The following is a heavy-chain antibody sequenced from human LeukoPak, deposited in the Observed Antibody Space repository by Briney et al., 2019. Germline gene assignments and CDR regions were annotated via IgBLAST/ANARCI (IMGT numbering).Heavy chain of an antibody. Sequence: ASVKVSCKASGYIFTSFYIHWVRQVPGQGPEWMGVINPRGGVTSYPQKFQGRVTVTRDTSTSTVYVELGSLTSEDTAVYYCARENRTGLAAVNYYYYYMDVWGKGTTVTVSS. V-gene: IGHV1-46*01. D-gene: IGHD6-13*01. CDR2: INPRGGVT. CDR1: GYIFTSFY. CDR3: ARENRTGLAAVNYYYYYMDV. J-gene: IGHJ6*03.